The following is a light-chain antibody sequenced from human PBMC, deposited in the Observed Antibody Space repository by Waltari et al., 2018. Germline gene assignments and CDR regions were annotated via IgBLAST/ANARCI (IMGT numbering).Light chain of an antibody. CDR2: GAS. J-gene: IGKJ1*01. V-gene: IGKV3-20*01. CDR1: QSVSRA. Sequence: EIVLTQSPGTLSLSPGERATLSCRASQSVSRALAWYQQNPGQAPRLLIYGASNRATGIPDRFSGSGSGTDFSLIISRLEPVDFAVYYCQHYVSLPVTFGQGTKVEIK. CDR3: QHYVSLPVT.